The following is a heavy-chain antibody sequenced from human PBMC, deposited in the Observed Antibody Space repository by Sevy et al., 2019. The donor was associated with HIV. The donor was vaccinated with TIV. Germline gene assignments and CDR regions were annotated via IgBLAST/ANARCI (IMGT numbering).Heavy chain of an antibody. CDR1: GFTFSRYA. Sequence: GGSLRLSCAASGFTFSRYAMSWVRQAPGKGLEWASGLTNNGDITFDADSVKGRFTISRDNSRNILYLQMNNLRVEDTAVYYCAKEKEYTDPYYFDDWGQGTLVTVSS. D-gene: IGHD1-1*01. J-gene: IGHJ4*02. CDR2: LTNNGDIT. V-gene: IGHV3-23*01. CDR3: AKEKEYTDPYYFDD.